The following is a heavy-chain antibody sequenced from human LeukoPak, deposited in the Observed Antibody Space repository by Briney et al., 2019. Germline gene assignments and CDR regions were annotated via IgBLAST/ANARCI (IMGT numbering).Heavy chain of an antibody. CDR1: GFTFSSYA. Sequence: GGSLRLSCAASGFTFSSYAMHWVRQAPGKGLEWVAVISYDGSNKYYADSVKGRFTISRDNSKNTLYLQMNSLRAEDTAVYYCARSRGYEQPLYYYYYGMDVWGQGTTVTVSS. D-gene: IGHD5-12*01. V-gene: IGHV3-30*04. CDR2: ISYDGSNK. J-gene: IGHJ6*02. CDR3: ARSRGYEQPLYYYYYGMDV.